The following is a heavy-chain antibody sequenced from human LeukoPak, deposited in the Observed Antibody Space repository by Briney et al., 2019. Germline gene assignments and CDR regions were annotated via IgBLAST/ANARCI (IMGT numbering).Heavy chain of an antibody. Sequence: SETLSLTCTVSGGSITTYYWSWIRQPAGKGLEWIGRIYTSGSTNYNPSLKSRVTISVDTSKNQFSLKLSSVTAADTAVYYCASHSYYDSSGYNYYYYYYMDVWGKGTTVTISS. J-gene: IGHJ6*03. CDR3: ASHSYYDSSGYNYYYYYYMDV. D-gene: IGHD3-22*01. V-gene: IGHV4-4*07. CDR1: GGSITTYY. CDR2: IYTSGST.